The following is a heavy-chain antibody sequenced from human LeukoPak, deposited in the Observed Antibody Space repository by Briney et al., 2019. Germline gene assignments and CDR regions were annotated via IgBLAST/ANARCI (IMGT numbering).Heavy chain of an antibody. CDR3: ARDTAMLGGKSPFYWYFDL. Sequence: NPGGSLRLSCAASGFTFSDYYMSWIRQAPGKGLEWVSYISSSGSTIYYADSVKGRFTISRDNAKNSLYLQMNSLRAEDTAVYYCARDTAMLGGKSPFYWYFDLWGRGTLVTVSS. J-gene: IGHJ2*01. D-gene: IGHD1-26*01. V-gene: IGHV3-11*01. CDR1: GFTFSDYY. CDR2: ISSSGSTI.